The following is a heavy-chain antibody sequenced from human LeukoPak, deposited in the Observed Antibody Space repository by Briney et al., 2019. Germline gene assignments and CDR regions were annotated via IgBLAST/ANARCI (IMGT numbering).Heavy chain of an antibody. J-gene: IGHJ4*02. CDR1: GFTFSSYW. D-gene: IGHD2-2*01. CDR2: IKQDGSEK. Sequence: GGSLRLSCAASGFTFSSYWMSWVRQAPGKGLEWVANIKQDGSEKYYVDSVKGRFTISRDNAKNSLYLQMNSLRAEDTAVYYCAREGPAATTGADYWGQGTLVTVSS. V-gene: IGHV3-7*01. CDR3: AREGPAATTGADY.